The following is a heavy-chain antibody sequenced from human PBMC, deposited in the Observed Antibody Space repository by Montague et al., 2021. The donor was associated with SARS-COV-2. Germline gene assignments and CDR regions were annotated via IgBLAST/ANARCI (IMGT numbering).Heavy chain of an antibody. CDR1: GGSICSSSYY. D-gene: IGHD6-13*01. V-gene: IGHV4-39*07. Sequence: ETLSLTCTVSGGSICSSSYYWGWIRQPPGKGLEWIGSIYYSGSTYYNPSLKSRVTISVDTSKNQFSLKLSSVTAADTAVYYCARVGRQQLVRLSGMDVWGQGTTVTVSS. CDR2: IYYSGST. CDR3: ARVGRQQLVRLSGMDV. J-gene: IGHJ6*02.